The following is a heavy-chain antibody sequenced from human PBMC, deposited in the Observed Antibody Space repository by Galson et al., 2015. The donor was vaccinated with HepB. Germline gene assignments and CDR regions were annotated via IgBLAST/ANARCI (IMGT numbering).Heavy chain of an antibody. CDR2: IIPIFGTA. CDR3: ARHGYYDSSRGYGMTS. D-gene: IGHD3-22*01. J-gene: IGHJ6*02. Sequence: SVKVSRKASGGTFSSYAISWVRQAPGQGLEWMGGIIPIFGTANYAQKFQGRVTITADESTSTAYMELSSLRSEDTAVYYCARHGYYDSSRGYGMTSGAKGPRSPSP. CDR1: GGTFSSYA. V-gene: IGHV1-69*13.